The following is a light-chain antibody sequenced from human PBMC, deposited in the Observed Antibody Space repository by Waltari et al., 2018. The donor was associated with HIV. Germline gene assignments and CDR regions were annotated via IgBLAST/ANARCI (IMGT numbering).Light chain of an antibody. V-gene: IGLV1-44*01. J-gene: IGLJ2*01. Sequence: QSVLTQPPSASGTPGQRVTISCSGSSSHIGNHPYQWYQQLTGTAPKLLIYSNNQRPSGVPDRISGSKSGTSASLAIGGLQSDDEADYYCASWEDSLHGPVFGGGTKLTV. CDR2: SNN. CDR3: ASWEDSLHGPV. CDR1: SSHIGNHP.